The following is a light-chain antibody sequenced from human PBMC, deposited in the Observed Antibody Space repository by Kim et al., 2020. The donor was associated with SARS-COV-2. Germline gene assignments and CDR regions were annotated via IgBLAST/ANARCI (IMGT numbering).Light chain of an antibody. V-gene: IGKV4-1*01. CDR3: QQYFGTPLT. CDR1: QSVLYSSNNQNY. CDR2: WSS. Sequence: ATINCKSSQSVLYSSNNQNYLAWYQQKPGQPPKLLIYWSSARESGVPDRFSGSGSGTDFTLTISSLQDEDVAVYYCQQYFGTPLTFGGGTKVDIK. J-gene: IGKJ4*01.